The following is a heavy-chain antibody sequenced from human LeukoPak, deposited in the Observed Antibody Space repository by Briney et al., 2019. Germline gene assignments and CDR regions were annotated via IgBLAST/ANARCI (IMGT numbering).Heavy chain of an antibody. J-gene: IGHJ6*02. V-gene: IGHV3-64*01. CDR3: ARDRRGGSGSYYRWDYYYGMDV. CDR2: ISSNGGST. D-gene: IGHD3-10*01. Sequence: GGSLRLSCAASGLTFSSYAMHWVRQAPGKGLEYVSAISSNGGSTYYANSVKGRFTISRDNSKTTLYLQMGSLRAEDMAVYYCARDRRGGSGSYYRWDYYYGMDVWGQGTTVTVSS. CDR1: GLTFSSYA.